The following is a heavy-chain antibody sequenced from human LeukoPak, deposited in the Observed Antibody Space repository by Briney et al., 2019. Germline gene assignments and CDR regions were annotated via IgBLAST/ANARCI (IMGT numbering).Heavy chain of an antibody. CDR2: VYPGDSDS. J-gene: IGHJ4*02. D-gene: IGHD1-26*01. CDR3: ARGGANTVRYFFDY. CDR1: GYNFPNYW. Sequence: PGESRQISCRASGYNFPNYWIGWVRQMPGKGLEWMGIVYPGDSDSRYSPSFQGQVTISADRSISTAFLQWSSLRASDTAIYYCARGGANTVRYFFDYWGQGTLVTVSS. V-gene: IGHV5-51*03.